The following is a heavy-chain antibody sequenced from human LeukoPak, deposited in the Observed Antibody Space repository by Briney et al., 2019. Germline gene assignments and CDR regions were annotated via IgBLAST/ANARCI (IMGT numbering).Heavy chain of an antibody. CDR3: ARNLRGYYYYYMDV. CDR1: GGTFSSYA. D-gene: IGHD3-3*01. CDR2: IIPILGTA. J-gene: IGHJ6*03. Sequence: SVKVSCKASGGTFSSYAISWVRQAPGQGLEWMGGIIPILGTANYTQKFQGRVTITTDESTSTAYMELSSLRSEDTAVYYCARNLRGYYYYYMDVWGKGTTVTVSS. V-gene: IGHV1-69*05.